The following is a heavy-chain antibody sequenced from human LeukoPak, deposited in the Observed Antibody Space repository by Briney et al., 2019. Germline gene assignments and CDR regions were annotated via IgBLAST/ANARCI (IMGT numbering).Heavy chain of an antibody. D-gene: IGHD6-13*01. Sequence: GGSLRLSCVASGFIFSSHSMHWVRQAPGKGLEWVAVISYDGINKYYADSVKGRFTISRDNSKSTLYLEMNSLRTEDTAVYYCATHSTSWSSFDYWGQGILVTVSS. CDR3: ATHSTSWSSFDY. V-gene: IGHV3-30-3*01. CDR2: ISYDGINK. J-gene: IGHJ4*02. CDR1: GFIFSSHS.